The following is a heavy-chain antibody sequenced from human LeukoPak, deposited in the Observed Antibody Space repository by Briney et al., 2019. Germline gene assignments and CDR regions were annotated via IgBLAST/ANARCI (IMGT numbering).Heavy chain of an antibody. CDR1: GFTFSYYN. Sequence: GGSLRLSCAASGFTFSYYNMSWIRPAPGKGLEWVSYISSSGSTIYYADSVKGRFTISRDNAKNSLYLQMSSLRAEDTAVYYCARVRDYYYYMDVWGKGTTVTVSS. CDR3: ARVRDYYYYMDV. J-gene: IGHJ6*03. CDR2: ISSSGSTI. V-gene: IGHV3-11*01.